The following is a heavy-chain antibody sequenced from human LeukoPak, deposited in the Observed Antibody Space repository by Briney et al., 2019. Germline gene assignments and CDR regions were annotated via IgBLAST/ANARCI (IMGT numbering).Heavy chain of an antibody. CDR2: IYHRGST. J-gene: IGHJ5*02. D-gene: IGHD2-2*01. V-gene: IGHV4-38-2*01. Sequence: PSETLSLTCAVSGYYISSGYYWAWIRQPPGKGREWIGRIYHRGSTYYNPSLKSRVTTSVDMSKNRFSLKPTSVTAADTAVYYCASLGYCSSTSCSVGTNWFDAWGQGTLVTVSS. CDR3: ASLGYCSSTSCSVGTNWFDA. CDR1: GYYISSGYY.